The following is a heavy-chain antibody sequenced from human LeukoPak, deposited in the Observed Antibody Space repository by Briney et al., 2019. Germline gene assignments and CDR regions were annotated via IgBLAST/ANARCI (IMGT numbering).Heavy chain of an antibody. V-gene: IGHV1-18*01. CDR3: ARLPRTAYYYYYMDV. Sequence: ASVKVSCKASGGTFSSYAISWVRQAPGQGLEWMGWISAYNGNTNYAQKLQGRVTMTTDTSTSTAYMELRSLRSDDTAVYYCARLPRTAYYYYYMDVWGKGTTVTVSS. CDR2: ISAYNGNT. J-gene: IGHJ6*03. CDR1: GGTFSSYA. D-gene: IGHD1-14*01.